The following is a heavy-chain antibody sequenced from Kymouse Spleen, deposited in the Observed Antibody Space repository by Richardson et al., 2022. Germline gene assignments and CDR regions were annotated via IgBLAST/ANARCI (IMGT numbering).Heavy chain of an antibody. CDR3: ARWGYYGSGSYYYYGMDV. V-gene: IGHV4-34*01. CDR1: GGSFSGYY. D-gene: IGHD3-10*01. J-gene: IGHJ6*02. CDR2: INHSGST. Sequence: QVQLQQWGAGLLKPSETLSLTCAVYGGSFSGYYWSWIRQPPGKGLEWIGEINHSGSTNYNPSLKSRVTISVDTSKNQFSLKLSSVTAADTAVYYCARWGYYGSGSYYYYGMDVWGQGTTVTVSS.